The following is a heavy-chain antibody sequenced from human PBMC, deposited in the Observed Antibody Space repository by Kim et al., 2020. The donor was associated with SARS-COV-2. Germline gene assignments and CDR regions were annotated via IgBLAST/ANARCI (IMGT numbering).Heavy chain of an antibody. CDR2: ISYDGSNK. Sequence: GGSLRLSCAASGFTFSSYAMHWVRQAPGKGLEWVAVISYDGSNKYYADSVKGRFTISRDNSKNTLYLQMNSLRAEDTAVYYCARDSAGYSSGWPLYWGQG. V-gene: IGHV3-30*04. J-gene: IGHJ4*02. D-gene: IGHD6-19*01. CDR1: GFTFSSYA. CDR3: ARDSAGYSSGWPLY.